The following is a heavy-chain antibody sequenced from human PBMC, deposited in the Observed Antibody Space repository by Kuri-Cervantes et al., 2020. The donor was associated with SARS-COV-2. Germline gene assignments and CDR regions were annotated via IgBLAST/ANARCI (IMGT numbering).Heavy chain of an antibody. J-gene: IGHJ6*02. CDR2: ISGSGGST. CDR1: GFTFSSYA. V-gene: IGHV3-23*01. CDR3: ARHRDFWNDGMDV. D-gene: IGHD3-3*01. Sequence: GESLKISCEASGFTFSSYAMRWVRQVPGKGLEWVSPISGSGGSTYYADSVKGRFTISRDNSKNTLYMQMNSLRAEDTAVYYCARHRDFWNDGMDVWGQGTTVTVSS.